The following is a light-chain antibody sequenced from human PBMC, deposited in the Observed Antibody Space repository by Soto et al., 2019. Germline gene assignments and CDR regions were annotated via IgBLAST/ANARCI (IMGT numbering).Light chain of an antibody. J-gene: IGKJ2*01. V-gene: IGKV3-15*01. CDR3: QQYYKYPYT. Sequence: EIVMTQSPVALSVSPGESAALSCRASQRVGRNFAWYQQMPGQAPRVLIYGTSTRATGVPSRFSGSGSGTDFTLTINSLQSEDFAVYYCQQYYKYPYTFGQGTRLEIK. CDR1: QRVGRN. CDR2: GTS.